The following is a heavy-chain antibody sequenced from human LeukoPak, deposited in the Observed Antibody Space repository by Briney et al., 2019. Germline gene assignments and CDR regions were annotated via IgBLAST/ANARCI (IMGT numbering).Heavy chain of an antibody. V-gene: IGHV3-53*01. D-gene: IGHD3-22*01. CDR3: ARFTASTSYYWYYFDY. CDR2: IYSSGST. J-gene: IGHJ4*02. Sequence: PGGSLRLSCAASGFTVSNNYMSWVRQAPGKGLEWVAVIYSSGSTFYAESAKRRFTISRDKPKNTLYLQMNSLRAEDTAVYYCARFTASTSYYWYYFDYWGQGTLVTVSS. CDR1: GFTVSNNY.